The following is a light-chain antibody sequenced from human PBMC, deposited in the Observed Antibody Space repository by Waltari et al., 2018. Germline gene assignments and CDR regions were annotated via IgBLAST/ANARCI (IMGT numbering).Light chain of an antibody. V-gene: IGLV3-1*01. CDR2: QST. Sequence: SYELTQPPSVSVSLGQTASITRPGHKMGDKFACWYQQKPGQSPGLVIYQSTKRPSGIPERFSGFNSGNTATLTISGTQAMDEADYYCQAWDTITGGVFGGGTKLTVL. J-gene: IGLJ2*01. CDR1: KMGDKF. CDR3: QAWDTITGGV.